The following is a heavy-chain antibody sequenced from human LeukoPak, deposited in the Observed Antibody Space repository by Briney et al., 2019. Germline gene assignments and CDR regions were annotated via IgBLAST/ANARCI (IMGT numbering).Heavy chain of an antibody. V-gene: IGHV3-23*01. Sequence: GGSLRLSCAASGFTFSSYAMSWVRQAPGKGLEWVSVISGSGGSTYYADSVRGRFTISRDNSKNTLYLQMNSLRAEDTAIYYCARGIFGEGTYFNVCDYWGQGTLVTVSS. CDR2: ISGSGGST. J-gene: IGHJ4*02. CDR1: GFTFSSYA. CDR3: ARGIFGEGTYFNVCDY. D-gene: IGHD3-10*01.